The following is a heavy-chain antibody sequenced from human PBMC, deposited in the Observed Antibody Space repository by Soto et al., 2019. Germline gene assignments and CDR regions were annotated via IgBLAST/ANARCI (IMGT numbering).Heavy chain of an antibody. D-gene: IGHD3-3*01. Sequence: ASVKVSCKASGYTLTNYAMHWVRQAPGQRLERMGWINAGNGDTKYSQNFQGRVTITRDTSASTAYMELSSLRSEDTAVYYCARDPYYDFWSGSNWFDPWGQGTLVTVSS. CDR1: GYTLTNYA. V-gene: IGHV1-3*01. J-gene: IGHJ5*02. CDR3: ARDPYYDFWSGSNWFDP. CDR2: INAGNGDT.